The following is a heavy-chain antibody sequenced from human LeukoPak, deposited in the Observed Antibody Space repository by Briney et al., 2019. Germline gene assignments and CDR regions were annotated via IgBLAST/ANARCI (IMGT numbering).Heavy chain of an antibody. CDR3: AREGNLINASDY. V-gene: IGHV4-4*07. CDR2: IYTSGST. J-gene: IGHJ4*02. Sequence: SETLSLTCTVSGGSISGYDWSWLRQPAGKGLEWIGRIYTSGSTNYNPSLKSRVTISVDTSKNQFSLKLSSVTAADTAVYYCAREGNLINASDYWGQGTLVTVSS. D-gene: IGHD2-8*01. CDR1: GGSISGYD.